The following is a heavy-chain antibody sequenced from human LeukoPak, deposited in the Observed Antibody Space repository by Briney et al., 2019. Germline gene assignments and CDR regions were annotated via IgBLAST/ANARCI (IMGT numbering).Heavy chain of an antibody. CDR1: GFTFSSYA. V-gene: IGHV3-64*01. CDR3: ARETTNYGDLGY. J-gene: IGHJ4*02. Sequence: GGSLRLSCATSGFTFSSYAMHWVRQAPGKGLEYVSVISSNGGNIYYANSVKGRFTISRDNSKNTLYLQMGSLRPEDTAVYYCARETTNYGDLGYWGQGTLVAVSS. D-gene: IGHD4-17*01. CDR2: ISSNGGNI.